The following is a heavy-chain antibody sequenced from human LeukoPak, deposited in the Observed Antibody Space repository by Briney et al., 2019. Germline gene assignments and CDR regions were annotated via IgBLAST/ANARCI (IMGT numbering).Heavy chain of an antibody. J-gene: IGHJ4*02. CDR2: ISWNSGSI. CDR1: GFTFDDYA. D-gene: IGHD3-22*01. V-gene: IGHV3-9*01. Sequence: GGSLRLSCAASGFTFDDYAMHWVRQAPGKGLEWVSGISWNSGSIGYADSVKGRFTISRDTAKNSLYLQMYSLRAEDTALYYCAKDSNYDPSPPRFDYWGQGTLVTVSS. CDR3: AKDSNYDPSPPRFDY.